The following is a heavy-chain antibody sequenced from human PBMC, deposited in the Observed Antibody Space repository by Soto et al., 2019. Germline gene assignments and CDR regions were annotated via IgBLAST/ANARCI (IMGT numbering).Heavy chain of an antibody. J-gene: IGHJ5*02. CDR3: ARDRDIA. CDR2: IKQDGSVR. CDR1: GFIFSNYW. V-gene: IGHV3-7*05. Sequence: EVQLVETGGGLVQPGGSLRLSCAASGFIFSNYWMTWVRQAPGKGLEWVANIKQDGSVRDYVDSVKGRFTISRDNARNSLYLQMDSLRAEATDVYYCARDRDIAWGQGTLVTVSP.